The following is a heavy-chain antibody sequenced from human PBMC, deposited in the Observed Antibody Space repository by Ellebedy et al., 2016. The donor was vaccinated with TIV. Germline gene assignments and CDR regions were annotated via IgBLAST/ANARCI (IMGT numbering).Heavy chain of an antibody. D-gene: IGHD2-15*01. CDR2: ISGSGGST. CDR1: GFTFSSYA. CDR3: VKGGDIVVVARGY. V-gene: IGHV3-23*01. J-gene: IGHJ4*02. Sequence: GGSLRLXXAASGFTFSSYAMSWVRQAPGKGLEWVSAISGSGGSTYYADSVKGRFTISRDNSKNTLYLQMSSLRAEDTAVYYCVKGGDIVVVARGYWGQGTLVTVSS.